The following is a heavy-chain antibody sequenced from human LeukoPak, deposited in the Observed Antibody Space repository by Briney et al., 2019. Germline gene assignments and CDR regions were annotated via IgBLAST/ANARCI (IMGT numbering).Heavy chain of an antibody. CDR2: IYYGWSP. D-gene: IGHD3-22*01. Sequence: PSETLSLTCTVSGGSISSYYWSWTTDPPGKGLEGSGYIYYGWSPNYNPPLTSRVTISVDTSKHQFSRKLSSVTAADTAVYFCARARETYYYDSSGPLLFDYWGQGTLVTVSS. CDR3: ARARETYYYDSSGPLLFDY. J-gene: IGHJ4*02. V-gene: IGHV4-59*01. CDR1: GGSISSYY.